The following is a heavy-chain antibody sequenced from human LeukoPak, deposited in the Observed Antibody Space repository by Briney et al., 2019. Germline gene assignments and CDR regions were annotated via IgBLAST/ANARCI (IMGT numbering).Heavy chain of an antibody. D-gene: IGHD3-22*01. J-gene: IGHJ4*02. Sequence: GGSLRLSSAASGFTFSSYAMSWVRQAPGKGLEWVSAISGSGGSTYYADSVKGRFTISRDNSKNTLYLQMNSLRAEDTAVYYCAKFNLRYYDSSGYAYFDYWGQGTLVTVSS. CDR3: AKFNLRYYDSSGYAYFDY. CDR1: GFTFSSYA. V-gene: IGHV3-23*01. CDR2: ISGSGGST.